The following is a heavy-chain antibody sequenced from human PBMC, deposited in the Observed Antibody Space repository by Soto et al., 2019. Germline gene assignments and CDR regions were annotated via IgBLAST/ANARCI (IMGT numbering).Heavy chain of an antibody. J-gene: IGHJ4*02. Sequence: EVQLVESGGGLVQPGRSLRLSCAASGFTFDDYAMHWVRQAPGKGLEWVSGISWHSGSIGYADSVKGRFTVSRDNAKNTLYLQMNSLIAEDTALYYCAKGGQLLVEGGGYWGQGTLVTVSS. CDR3: AKGGQLLVEGGGY. CDR2: ISWHSGSI. V-gene: IGHV3-9*01. D-gene: IGHD2-2*01. CDR1: GFTFDDYA.